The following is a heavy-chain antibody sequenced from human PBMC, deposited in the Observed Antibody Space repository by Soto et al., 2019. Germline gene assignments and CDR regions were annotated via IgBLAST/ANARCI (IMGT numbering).Heavy chain of an antibody. J-gene: IGHJ4*02. CDR2: ISAYNGNT. Sequence: ASVKVSCKASGYTFTSYGISCVRQAPGQGLEWMGWISAYNGNTNYAQKLQGRVTMTTDTSTSTAYMELRSLRSDDTAVYYCAGGDTSKYYFDYWGQGTLVTVSS. CDR3: AGGDTSKYYFDY. V-gene: IGHV1-18*01. CDR1: GYTFTSYG. D-gene: IGHD1-26*01.